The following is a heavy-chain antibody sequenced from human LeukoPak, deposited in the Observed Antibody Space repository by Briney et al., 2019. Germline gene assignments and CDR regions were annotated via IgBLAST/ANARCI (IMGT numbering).Heavy chain of an antibody. D-gene: IGHD4-17*01. CDR2: IYYTGTT. CDR1: GGSIYSGGYY. J-gene: IGHJ4*02. Sequence: PSETLSLTCTVSGGSIYSGGYYWSWIRRHPGKGLEWIAYIYYTGTTYYNPSLKSRVTLSIDTSENRFSLRLTSVTAADTAVYYCARNREFGEYYFDFWGRGTLVTVSS. CDR3: ARNREFGEYYFDF. V-gene: IGHV4-31*03.